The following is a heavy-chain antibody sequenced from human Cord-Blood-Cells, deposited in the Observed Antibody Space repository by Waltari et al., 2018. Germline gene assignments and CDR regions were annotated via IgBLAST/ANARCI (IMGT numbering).Heavy chain of an antibody. CDR2: ISAYNGNT. J-gene: IGHJ6*03. D-gene: IGHD3-3*01. CDR3: ARDPYYDFWSGYFPKYYYYMDV. Sequence: APGQGLEWMGWISAYNGNTNYAQKLQGRVTMTTDTSTSTAYMELRSLRSDDTAVYYCARDPYYDFWSGYFPKYYYYMDVWGKGTTVTVSS. V-gene: IGHV1-18*01.